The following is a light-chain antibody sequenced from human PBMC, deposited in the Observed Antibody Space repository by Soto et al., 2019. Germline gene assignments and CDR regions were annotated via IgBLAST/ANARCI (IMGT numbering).Light chain of an antibody. V-gene: IGKV1-5*01. J-gene: IGKJ1*01. CDR2: DVS. CDR3: QQSYSIWT. CDR1: QSISSW. Sequence: DIQMTQSPSTLSASVGDRVTITCRASQSISSWLAWYQQKPGKAPKLLIYDVSSLESGVPSRFSGSGSGTDFTFTISSLQPEDIATYYCQQSYSIWTFGQGTKVDIK.